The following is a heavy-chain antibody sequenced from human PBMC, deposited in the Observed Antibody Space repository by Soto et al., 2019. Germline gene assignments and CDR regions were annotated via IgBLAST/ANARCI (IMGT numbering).Heavy chain of an antibody. CDR2: ISFDGSNK. V-gene: IGHV3-30*18. D-gene: IGHD3-22*01. CDR3: AKDRWGAYYYDSSGDFDY. CDR1: GFTFSSYG. J-gene: IGHJ4*02. Sequence: QVQLVESEGGVVQPGRSVRLSCAASGFTFSSYGMHWVRQAPGKGLEWMSLISFDGSNKDYADSVKGRFTISRDNSKNTLYLQMNSLRAEDTAVYYCAKDRWGAYYYDSSGDFDYWGQGALVTVSS.